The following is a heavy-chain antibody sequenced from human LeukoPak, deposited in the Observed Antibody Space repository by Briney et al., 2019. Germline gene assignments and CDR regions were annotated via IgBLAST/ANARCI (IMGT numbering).Heavy chain of an antibody. CDR3: AKMGGHFYDSATYDPNWFDH. J-gene: IGHJ5*02. CDR2: IYHSGTT. D-gene: IGHD3-22*01. Sequence: SETLSLTCAVSGYSISGGYYWGWIRQPPGKGLEGIGSIYHSGTTYYNPSLKSRVTISVDTSTNQFSLKLSFVTAADTDLYYCAKMGGHFYDSATYDPNWFDHWGQGILVTVSS. CDR1: GYSISGGYY. V-gene: IGHV4-38-2*01.